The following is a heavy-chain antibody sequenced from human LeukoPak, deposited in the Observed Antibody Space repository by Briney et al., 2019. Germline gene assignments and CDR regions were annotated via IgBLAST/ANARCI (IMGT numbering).Heavy chain of an antibody. CDR3: AKRGNSWDLFNY. J-gene: IGHJ4*02. D-gene: IGHD6-13*01. Sequence: GGSLRLSCAASGFTFSSYVMSWVRQAPGKGLEWVSNIGGSVGSMFCAASVKGRFAISRDNSKNTLFLQMNNLRVEDTAVYYCAKRGNSWDLFNYWGQGTLVTVSS. CDR1: GFTFSSYV. CDR2: IGGSVGSM. V-gene: IGHV3-23*01.